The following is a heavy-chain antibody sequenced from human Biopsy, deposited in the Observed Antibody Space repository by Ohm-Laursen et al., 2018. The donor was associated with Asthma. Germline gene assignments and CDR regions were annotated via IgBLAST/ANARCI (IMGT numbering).Heavy chain of an antibody. J-gene: IGHJ4*02. D-gene: IGHD3-22*01. CDR3: ARGDSSNWSHYYFDY. CDR1: GFTVSTNG. CDR2: ISSSGAST. V-gene: IGHV3-23*01. Sequence: GQTLSLTCAPSGFTVSTNGMSWVRQPPGKGLEWVSSISSSGASTYYADSVKGRFTISRDYSKNTLYLQMHSLRAEDTAVYYCARGDSSNWSHYYFDYWGQGTLVTVSS.